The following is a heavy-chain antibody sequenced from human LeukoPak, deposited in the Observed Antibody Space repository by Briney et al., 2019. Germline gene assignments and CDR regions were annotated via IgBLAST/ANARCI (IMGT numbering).Heavy chain of an antibody. V-gene: IGHV3-74*01. Sequence: GGSLRLSCAASGFTFSSYWMHWVRQAPGKGLVWVSRINSDGSSTSYADSVKGRFTISRDNAKNTLYLQMNSLRVEDTAVYYCARGAWIQLWLRYYFDYWGQGTLVTVSS. J-gene: IGHJ4*02. D-gene: IGHD5-18*01. CDR2: INSDGSST. CDR1: GFTFSSYW. CDR3: ARGAWIQLWLRYYFDY.